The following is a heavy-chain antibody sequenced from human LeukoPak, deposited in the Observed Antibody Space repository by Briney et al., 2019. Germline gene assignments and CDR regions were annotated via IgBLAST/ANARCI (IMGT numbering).Heavy chain of an antibody. Sequence: ASVKVSCKASGYTFTSYYMHWVRQAPGQGLEWMGIINPSGGSTSYAQKFQGRVTMTRDTSISTAYMELSRLRSDDTAVYYCARAAGERFYMDVWGKGTTVTVSS. CDR2: INPSGGST. V-gene: IGHV1-46*01. CDR1: GYTFTSYY. J-gene: IGHJ6*04. D-gene: IGHD1-26*01. CDR3: ARAAGERFYMDV.